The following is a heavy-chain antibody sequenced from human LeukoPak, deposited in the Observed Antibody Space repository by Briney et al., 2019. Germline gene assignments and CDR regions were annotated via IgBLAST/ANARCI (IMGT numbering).Heavy chain of an antibody. CDR3: ARVPLDISRWANAFDI. V-gene: IGHV3-30*03. CDR2: ISYNGNNK. J-gene: IGHJ3*02. D-gene: IGHD5-12*01. CDR1: GYTFTHYG. Sequence: GGSLRLSCVISGYTFTHYGFHWVRQAPGKALEWVAYISYNGNNKYEDSVKGRFTISRDNSKNTLHLQMNGLRAEDTAVYYCARVPLDISRWANAFDIWGQGTTVIVSS.